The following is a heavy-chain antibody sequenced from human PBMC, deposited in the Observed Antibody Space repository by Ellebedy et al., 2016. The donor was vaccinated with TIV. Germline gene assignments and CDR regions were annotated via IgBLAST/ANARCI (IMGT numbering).Heavy chain of an antibody. D-gene: IGHD3-3*01. J-gene: IGHJ4*02. Sequence: GESLKISXAASGFTFSSYAMHWVRQAPGKGLEWVAVISYDGSNKYYADSVKGRFTISRDNSKNTLYLQMNSLRAEDTAVYYCARDFWSGYSPWGQGTLVTVSS. V-gene: IGHV3-30-3*01. CDR3: ARDFWSGYSP. CDR2: ISYDGSNK. CDR1: GFTFSSYA.